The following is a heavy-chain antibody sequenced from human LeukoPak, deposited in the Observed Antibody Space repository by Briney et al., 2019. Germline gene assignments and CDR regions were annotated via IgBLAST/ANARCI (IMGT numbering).Heavy chain of an antibody. V-gene: IGHV3-11*04. Sequence: AGGSLRLSCAASGFTFNDYYMSWIRQAPGKGLEWVSYISSSGSTIYYADSVKGRFTISRDNAKNSLYLQMNSLRAEDTAVYYCAREITRSFYGMDVWGQGTTVTVSS. D-gene: IGHD3-10*01. CDR3: AREITRSFYGMDV. J-gene: IGHJ6*02. CDR2: ISSSGSTI. CDR1: GFTFNDYY.